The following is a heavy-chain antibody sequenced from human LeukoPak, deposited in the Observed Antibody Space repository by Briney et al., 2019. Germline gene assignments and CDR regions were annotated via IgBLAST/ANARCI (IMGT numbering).Heavy chain of an antibody. CDR3: ARLRGPAAAMDP. Sequence: GASVKVSCKASGYTFTSYYMHWVRQAPGQGLEWMGIVNPSGGSTSYAQKFQGRVTMTRDTSTSTVYMELSSLRSEDTAVYYCARLRGPAAAMDPWGQGTLVTVSS. V-gene: IGHV1-46*01. CDR1: GYTFTSYY. CDR2: VNPSGGST. D-gene: IGHD6-13*01. J-gene: IGHJ5*02.